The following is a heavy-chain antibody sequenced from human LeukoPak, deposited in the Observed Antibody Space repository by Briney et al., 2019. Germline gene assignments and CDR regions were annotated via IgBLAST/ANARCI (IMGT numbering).Heavy chain of an antibody. CDR1: GFRFSTYA. V-gene: IGHV3-23*01. J-gene: IGHJ4*02. CDR3: ANLAAARYFDN. Sequence: GGSLRLSCAASGFRFSTYAMSWVRQAPGKGLEWVSTISNIGSRPFYAESVKGRFTLSRDNSKNTLYLQMNSLGAEDTAVYYCANLAAARYFDNWGQGILVTVSS. CDR2: ISNIGSRP. D-gene: IGHD6-13*01.